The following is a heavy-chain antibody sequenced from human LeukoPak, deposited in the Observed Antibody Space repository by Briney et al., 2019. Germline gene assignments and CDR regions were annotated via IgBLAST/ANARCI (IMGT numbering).Heavy chain of an antibody. CDR3: ARGLSSSSWYY. CDR1: GGSISSGTYY. Sequence: PSETLSLTCTVSGGSISSGTYYWSWIRQPAGQGLEWIGRIYTSGSTNYNPSLKSRVTISVDTSKNQFSLKLSSVTAADTAVYYCARGLSSSSWYYWGQGTLVTVSS. J-gene: IGHJ4*02. D-gene: IGHD6-13*01. V-gene: IGHV4-61*02. CDR2: IYTSGST.